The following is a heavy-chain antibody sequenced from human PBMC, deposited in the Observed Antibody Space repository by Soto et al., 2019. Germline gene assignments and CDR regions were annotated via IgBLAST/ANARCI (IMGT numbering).Heavy chain of an antibody. J-gene: IGHJ6*02. CDR2: INPNSGGT. V-gene: IGHV1-2*04. CDR3: AREPIGPGVVPAAMGTAGPWDYGMDV. CDR1: GYTFTGYY. Sequence: QVQLVQSGAEVKKPGASVKVSCKASGYTFTGYYMHWVRQAPGQGLEWMGWINPNSGGTNYAQKFQGWVTMTRDTSIRTAYMELSRRRSDDTAVYYCAREPIGPGVVPAAMGTAGPWDYGMDVCGQGTTVTVSS. D-gene: IGHD2-2*01.